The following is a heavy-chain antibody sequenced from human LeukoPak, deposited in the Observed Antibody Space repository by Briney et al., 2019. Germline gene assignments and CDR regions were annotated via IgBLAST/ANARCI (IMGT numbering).Heavy chain of an antibody. CDR1: GAPINTYY. CDR2: TSFRWNT. J-gene: IGHJ6*03. CDR3: ARRNYDILTGFYGGGTYNYYYTDV. Sequence: KTSETLSLTCTVSGAPINTYYWTCIRQPPGKGREWIGFTSFRWNTNYNHYLRSRVTISLDTSRNQFSLTLNAMTAADTGVYYCARRNYDILTGFYGGGTYNYYYTDVWGKGTTVIVSS. V-gene: IGHV4-59*08. D-gene: IGHD3-9*01.